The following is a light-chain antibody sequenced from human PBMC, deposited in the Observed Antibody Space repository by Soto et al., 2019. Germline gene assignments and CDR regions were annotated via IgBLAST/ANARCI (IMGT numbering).Light chain of an antibody. J-gene: IGLJ2*01. V-gene: IGLV2-8*01. CDR2: EVS. Sequence: QSVLTQPPSASGSPGQSVTISCTGTSSDVGGYNYVSWYQQHPGKGPKLMIYEVSKRPSGVPDRFSGSKSGNTASLTVSGLQAEDEDDYYCSSYAGSNNLVFGGGTKLTVL. CDR3: SSYAGSNNLV. CDR1: SSDVGGYNY.